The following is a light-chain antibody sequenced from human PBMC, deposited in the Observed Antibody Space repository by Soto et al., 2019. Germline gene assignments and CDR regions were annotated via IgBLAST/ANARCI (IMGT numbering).Light chain of an antibody. V-gene: IGLV1-51*01. Sequence: QSVLTQPPSVSAAPGQKVTISCSGSTSNIGDNYVSWYQQLTGTDPKLLIHENKKRPSGIPDRFAGSKSGTSATLGITGLQTGDEADYYCGTWDNSLSAVVFGGGTQLTVL. CDR1: TSNIGDNY. J-gene: IGLJ2*01. CDR3: GTWDNSLSAVV. CDR2: ENK.